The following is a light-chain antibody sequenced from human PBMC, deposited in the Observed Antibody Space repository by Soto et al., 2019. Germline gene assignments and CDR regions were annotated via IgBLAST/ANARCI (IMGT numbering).Light chain of an antibody. CDR3: SSYINSSTSNVV. CDR1: SSDVGGYNY. V-gene: IGLV2-14*01. J-gene: IGLJ2*01. Sequence: QSALTQHASVSGSPGQSITISCTGTSSDVGGYNYVSWYQHHPGKAPKLMIYEVSNRTSGVSNRFSGSKSGNTASLTISGLQAEDEADYYCSSYINSSTSNVVFGGGNKLTVL. CDR2: EVS.